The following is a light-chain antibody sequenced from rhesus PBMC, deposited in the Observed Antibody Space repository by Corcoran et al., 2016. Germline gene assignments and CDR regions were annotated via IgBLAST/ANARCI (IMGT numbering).Light chain of an antibody. CDR3: QKYSSSPHS. V-gene: IGKV3-53*01. Sequence: QVILTQSPATLSLSPGERATLSCRASQSVSSYLAWYQPKPGQAPRLLIYGASSRATGILDRFSGMGSGTEFTLSISRLEPEDFAVYCCQKYSSSPHSFGQGTKVEIK. J-gene: IGKJ2*01. CDR1: QSVSSY. CDR2: GAS.